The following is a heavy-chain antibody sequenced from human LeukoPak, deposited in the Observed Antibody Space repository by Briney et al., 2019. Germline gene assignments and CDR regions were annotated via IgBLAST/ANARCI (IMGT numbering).Heavy chain of an antibody. CDR1: GYTFTSHD. D-gene: IGHD2-2*02. CDR3: ARADGYCSSDSCHKPYYYLAF. Sequence: ASVKVSCKTSGYTFTSHDINWVRQAAGQGLEWMGWMNPISYNSGFAQKFQGRVTTTMDTSTGTAYMHLSSLRSEDTAVYYCARADGYCSSDSCHKPYYYLAFWGTGTTVTVSS. J-gene: IGHJ6*03. CDR2: MNPISYNS. V-gene: IGHV1-8*03.